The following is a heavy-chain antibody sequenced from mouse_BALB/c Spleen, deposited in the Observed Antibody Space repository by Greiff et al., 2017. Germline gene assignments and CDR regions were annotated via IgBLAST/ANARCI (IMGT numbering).Heavy chain of an antibody. CDR1: GYTFTDYW. V-gene: IGHV1-69*01. CDR3: ARLKRGDYYAMDY. J-gene: IGHJ4*01. CDR2: IDTSDSYT. Sequence: QVQLQQPGAELVMPGASVKMSCKASGYTFTDYWMHWVKQRPGQGLEWIGAIDTSDSYTSYNQKFKGKATLTVDESSSTAYMQLSSLTSEDSAVYYCARLKRGDYYAMDYWGQGTSVTVSS.